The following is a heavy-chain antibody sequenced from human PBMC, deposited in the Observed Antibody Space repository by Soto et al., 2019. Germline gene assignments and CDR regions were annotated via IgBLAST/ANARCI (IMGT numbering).Heavy chain of an antibody. V-gene: IGHV3-11*01. CDR2: ISSSGTGI. Sequence: QVQLVESGGGLVKPGGSLRLSCAASGFTFSDYYMTWIRQAPGKGLEWVSYISSSGTGIYYPDSVKGRFTISRDNAKNSLYLQMSSLRAEDTAVHYCARAYSDAFDIWGQGTMVTVSS. CDR1: GFTFSDYY. D-gene: IGHD2-15*01. CDR3: ARAYSDAFDI. J-gene: IGHJ3*02.